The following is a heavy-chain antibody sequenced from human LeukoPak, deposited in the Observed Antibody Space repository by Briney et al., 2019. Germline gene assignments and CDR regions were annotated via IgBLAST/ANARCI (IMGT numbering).Heavy chain of an antibody. CDR2: MYYSGST. CDR3: ARARGYSFYWFDP. J-gene: IGHJ5*02. CDR1: GGSISSHC. V-gene: IGHV4-59*11. D-gene: IGHD5-18*01. Sequence: MPSETLSLTCTVSGGSISSHCWSWIRQPPGKGLGWIGFMYYSGSTNYNPSLKSRVTISVETSKNQFSLNLSCVTAADTAVYYCARARGYSFYWFDPWGQGTLVTVSS.